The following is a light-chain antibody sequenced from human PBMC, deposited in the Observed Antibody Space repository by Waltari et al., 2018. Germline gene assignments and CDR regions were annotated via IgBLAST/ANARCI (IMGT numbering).Light chain of an antibody. CDR2: EAS. V-gene: IGKV3-20*01. Sequence: EIVLTQSPGTLSLSPGEGATLSCRASQGVSRYLAGYQQKAGQPPRLLIYEASSRATGIPDRFSGSGSGTDFSLTISRLEPEDFAVYYCQKYGTLPATFGQGTKVEIK. CDR3: QKYGTLPAT. J-gene: IGKJ1*01. CDR1: QGVSRY.